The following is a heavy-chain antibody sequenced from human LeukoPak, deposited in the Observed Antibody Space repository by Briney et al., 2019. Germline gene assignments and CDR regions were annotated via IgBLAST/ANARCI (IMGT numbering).Heavy chain of an antibody. J-gene: IGHJ5*02. CDR2: IKNNGVGGTT. D-gene: IGHD5-12*01. V-gene: IGHV3-15*01. Sequence: KTGGSLRLSCAASGVTFNYAWMNWVRQAPGKGLEWVGRIKNNGVGGTTDYAAPVKGRFTISRDDSKNTLYLQMNSLKIEDTAVYYCIEATEVIVATNWFDPWGQGTPVIVSS. CDR3: IEATEVIVATNWFDP. CDR1: GVTFNYAW.